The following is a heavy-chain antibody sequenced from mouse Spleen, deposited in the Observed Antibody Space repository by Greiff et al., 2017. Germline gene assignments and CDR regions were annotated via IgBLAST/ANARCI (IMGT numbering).Heavy chain of an antibody. V-gene: IGHV1-82*01. J-gene: IGHJ2*01. CDR3: ARCDNYDYFDY. D-gene: IGHD1-3*01. CDR1: GYAFSSSW. CDR2: IYPGDGDT. Sequence: VKLVESGPELVKPGASVKISCKASGYAFSSSWMNWVKQRPGKGLEWIGRIYPGDGDTNYNGKFKGKATLTADKSSSTAYMQLSSLTSEDSAVYFCARCDNYDYFDYWGQGTTLTVSS.